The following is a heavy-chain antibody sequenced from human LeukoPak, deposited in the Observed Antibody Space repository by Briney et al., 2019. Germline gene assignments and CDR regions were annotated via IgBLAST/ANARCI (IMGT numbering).Heavy chain of an antibody. D-gene: IGHD6-13*01. CDR1: GGSISSGDYY. CDR3: ARASGYSSSWYEVAWGYYYYGMDV. CDR2: IYYGGST. J-gene: IGHJ6*02. Sequence: PSQTLSLTCTVSGGSISSGDYYWSWIRQPPGKGLEWIGYIYYGGSTYYNPSLKSRVTISVDTSKNQFSLKLSSVTAADTAVYYCARASGYSSSWYEVAWGYYYYGMDVWGQGTTVTVSS. V-gene: IGHV4-30-4*01.